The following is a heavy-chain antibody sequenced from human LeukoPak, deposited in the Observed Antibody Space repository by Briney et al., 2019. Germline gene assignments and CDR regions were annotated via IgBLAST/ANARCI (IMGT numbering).Heavy chain of an antibody. Sequence: ASVKVSCKASGYTFTSYGITWVRQAPGQGLEWMGWISAYNGNTNYAQKFQGRVTMTTDTSTSTAYMELRSLRSDDTAVYYCASLTFRRTAAGSPYYYFDYWGQGTLVTVSS. D-gene: IGHD6-19*01. CDR1: GYTFTSYG. CDR3: ASLTFRRTAAGSPYYYFDY. V-gene: IGHV1-18*01. CDR2: ISAYNGNT. J-gene: IGHJ4*02.